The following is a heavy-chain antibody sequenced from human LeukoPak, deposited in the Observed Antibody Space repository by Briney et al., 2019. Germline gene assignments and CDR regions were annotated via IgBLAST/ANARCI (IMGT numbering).Heavy chain of an antibody. V-gene: IGHV3-53*01. Sequence: QAGGSLRLSCAASGFTASSNYMSWVRRAPGTGLEWVSVIYSSGSTYYADSVKGRFTISRDNSKNTLYLQMNSLRVEDTAVYYCARGSGYYYHFDHWGQGTLVTVSS. CDR3: ARGSGYYYHFDH. CDR2: IYSSGST. D-gene: IGHD3-22*01. J-gene: IGHJ4*02. CDR1: GFTASSNY.